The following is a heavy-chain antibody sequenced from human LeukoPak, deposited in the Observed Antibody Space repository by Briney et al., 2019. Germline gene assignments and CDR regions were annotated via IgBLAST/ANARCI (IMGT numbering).Heavy chain of an antibody. D-gene: IGHD6-13*01. CDR1: GFTFSDYY. J-gene: IGHJ3*02. V-gene: IGHV3-11*01. Sequence: PGGSLRLSCAASGFTFSDYYMSWIRPAPGKGLEWVSYISSSGIIIYYADSVKGRFTISRDNAKNSLYLQMNSLRAEDTAVYYCARDEAAAGRSIDAFDIWGQGTMVTVSS. CDR3: ARDEAAAGRSIDAFDI. CDR2: ISSSGIII.